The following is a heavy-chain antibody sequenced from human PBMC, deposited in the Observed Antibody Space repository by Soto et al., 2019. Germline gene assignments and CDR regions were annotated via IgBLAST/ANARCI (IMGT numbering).Heavy chain of an antibody. CDR3: ARGYCSGGSCSGYYMDV. D-gene: IGHD2-15*01. Sequence: EVQLVESGGGLVQPGGSLRLSCAASGFTFSSYWMHWVRQAPGKGLVWVSRINSDGSSTSYADSVKGRFTISRDNAKNTLYLQMNSRRAEDTAVYYCARGYCSGGSCSGYYMDVWGKGTTVTVSS. CDR1: GFTFSSYW. CDR2: INSDGSST. V-gene: IGHV3-74*01. J-gene: IGHJ6*03.